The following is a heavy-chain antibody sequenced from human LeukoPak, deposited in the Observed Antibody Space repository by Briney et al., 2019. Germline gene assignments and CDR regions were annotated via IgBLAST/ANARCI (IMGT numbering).Heavy chain of an antibody. CDR3: ARDGPEGYSYGNKPFDY. J-gene: IGHJ4*02. V-gene: IGHV1-46*01. D-gene: IGHD5-18*01. Sequence: GASVKVSCKASGYTFTGYYMHWVRQAPGQGLEWMGIINPSGGSTSYAQKFQGRVTMTRDMSTSTVYMELSSLRSEDTAVYYCARDGPEGYSYGNKPFDYWGQGTLVTVSS. CDR1: GYTFTGYY. CDR2: INPSGGST.